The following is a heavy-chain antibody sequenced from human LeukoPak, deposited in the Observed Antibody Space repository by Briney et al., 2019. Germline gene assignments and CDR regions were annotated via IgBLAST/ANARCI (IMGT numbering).Heavy chain of an antibody. J-gene: IGHJ4*02. CDR2: ISGSGGST. CDR3: ARASGPFDY. V-gene: IGHV3-23*01. CDR1: GFTLGGYA. Sequence: GGSLRLSCAASGFTLGGYAMSWVRQAPGKGLEWVSAISGSGGSTYYADSVKGRFTISRDNSKNTLYLQMNSLRAEDTAVHFCARASGPFDYWGQGTLVTVSS.